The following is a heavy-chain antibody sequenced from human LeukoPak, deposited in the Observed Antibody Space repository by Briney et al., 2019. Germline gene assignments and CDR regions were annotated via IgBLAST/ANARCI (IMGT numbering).Heavy chain of an antibody. CDR3: ARETAAAAYWYFDL. J-gene: IGHJ2*01. V-gene: IGHV6-1*01. CDR2: TYYRSKWYN. D-gene: IGHD6-13*01. Sequence: SQTLSLTCAISGDSVSSNSAAWSWIRQSPSRGLEWLGRTYYRSKWYNDYAVSVKSRIIINADTSRNQFSLQLTSVIPEDTAVYYCARETAAAAYWYFDLWGRGALVTVSS. CDR1: GDSVSSNSAA.